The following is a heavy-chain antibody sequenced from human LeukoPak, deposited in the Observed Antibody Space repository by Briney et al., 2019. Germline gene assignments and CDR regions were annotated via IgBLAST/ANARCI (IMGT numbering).Heavy chain of an antibody. CDR2: IYPDDSDT. CDR1: GDSFTSYW. CDR3: ARLEGLVGATRWFDP. V-gene: IGHV5-51*01. Sequence: GESLKISCKGSGDSFTSYWIGWVRQMPGKGLEWMGIIYPDDSDTRYSPSFQGQVTISADKSISTAYLQWSSLKASDTAMYYCARLEGLVGATRWFDPWGQGTLVTVSS. D-gene: IGHD1-26*01. J-gene: IGHJ5*02.